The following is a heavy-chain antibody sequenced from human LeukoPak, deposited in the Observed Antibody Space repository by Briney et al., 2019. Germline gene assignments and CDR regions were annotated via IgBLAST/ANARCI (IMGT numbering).Heavy chain of an antibody. Sequence: GGSLRLSCAASGFTFSGSAMHWVRQASGKGLEWVGRIRSKANSYATAYAASVKGRFTISRDDSKNTAYLQTNSLKTEDTAVYYCTTTVNVDTAMAGGWGQGTLVTVSS. CDR1: GFTFSGSA. CDR3: TTTVNVDTAMAGG. CDR2: IRSKANSYAT. V-gene: IGHV3-73*01. J-gene: IGHJ4*02. D-gene: IGHD5-18*01.